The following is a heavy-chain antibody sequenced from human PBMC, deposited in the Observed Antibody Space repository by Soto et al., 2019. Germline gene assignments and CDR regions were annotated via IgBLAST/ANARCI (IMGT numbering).Heavy chain of an antibody. V-gene: IGHV3-49*03. CDR2: IRSKTYGGTS. CDR3: TRVISILGLGPGY. CDR1: GFPFGDYA. Sequence: GGSLRLSCTASGFPFGDYAMSWFRQAPGKGLEWVGFIRSKTYGGTSEYAASVKGRFSISRDDSKSSVYLQMNSLKTEDTAVYYCTRVISILGLGPGYSGQGTLVTVSS. D-gene: IGHD3-3*01. J-gene: IGHJ4*02.